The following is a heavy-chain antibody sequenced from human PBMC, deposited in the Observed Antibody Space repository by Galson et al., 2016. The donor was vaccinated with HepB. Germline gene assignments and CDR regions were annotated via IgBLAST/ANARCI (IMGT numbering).Heavy chain of an antibody. CDR3: ARDKVAPRSYGRYYYYGMGV. Sequence: SVKVSCKASGGTFSSYAISWVRQAPGQGLEWMGRIIPILGIANYAQKFQGRVTITADKSTSTAYMELSSLRSEDTAVYYCARDKVAPRSYGRYYYYGMGVWGQGTTVTVSS. CDR1: GGTFSSYA. CDR2: IIPILGIA. J-gene: IGHJ6*02. D-gene: IGHD5-18*01. V-gene: IGHV1-69*04.